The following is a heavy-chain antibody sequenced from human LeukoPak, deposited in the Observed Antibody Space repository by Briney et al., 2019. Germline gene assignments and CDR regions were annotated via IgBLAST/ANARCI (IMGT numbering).Heavy chain of an antibody. V-gene: IGHV1-3*03. D-gene: IGHD3-3*01. CDR3: ARARYETRIWPKSRYDYYHYMDV. Sequence: ASVKVSCKASGYTFTSYAMHWVRQAPGHRLEWMGWINAGNGNTKYSQEFQDRVTITRDTSASTAYMELSSLRSEDMAVYYCARARYETRIWPKSRYDYYHYMDVWGKGTTVTVSS. J-gene: IGHJ6*03. CDR1: GYTFTSYA. CDR2: INAGNGNT.